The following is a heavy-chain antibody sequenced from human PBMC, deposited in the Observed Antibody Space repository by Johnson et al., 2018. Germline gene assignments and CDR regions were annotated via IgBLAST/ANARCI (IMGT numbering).Heavy chain of an antibody. CDR2: IYYSGST. V-gene: IGHV4-59*01. CDR1: GGSISTYY. Sequence: QVQLQESGPGLVKPSETLSLACTVSGGSISTYYWSWIRQPPGKGLDYIGNIYYSGSTNYNPSLRSRVTISVDTSKNHFPLKLSPVTAADTAVYYCARVLGNYYYDAMDGWGQGTTVTVSS. CDR3: ARVLGNYYYDAMDG. J-gene: IGHJ6*02. D-gene: IGHD7-27*01.